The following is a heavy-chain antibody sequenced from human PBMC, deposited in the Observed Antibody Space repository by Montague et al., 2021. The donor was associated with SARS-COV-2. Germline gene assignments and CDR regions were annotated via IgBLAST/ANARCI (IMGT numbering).Heavy chain of an antibody. CDR3: ARTSVEMATIGAYYYYGMDV. Sequence: PALVKPTQTLTLTCTFSGFSLSTSGMCVSWIRQPPGKALEWLALXDWDDDKYYSTSLKTRLTISKDTSKNQVVLTMTNMDPVDTATYYCARTSVEMATIGAYYYYGMDVGGQGTTVTVSS. CDR2: XDWDDDK. CDR1: GFSLSTSGMC. D-gene: IGHD5-24*01. V-gene: IGHV2-70*01. J-gene: IGHJ6*02.